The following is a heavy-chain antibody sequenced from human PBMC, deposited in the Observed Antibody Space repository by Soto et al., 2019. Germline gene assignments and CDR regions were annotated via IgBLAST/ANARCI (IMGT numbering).Heavy chain of an antibody. D-gene: IGHD2-21*01. J-gene: IGHJ4*02. V-gene: IGHV4-39*01. CDR3: GRHDWTYYLRAINF. CDR2: IYYNGNT. Sequence: QLHLQESGPGLVKPSETLSLTCIVSGVSLSSSSYYWAWIRQPPGKGLEWIGTIYYNGNTYYNPSLESRVTIALDTSKNEISLKLNSVTATDTAVYYCGRHDWTYYLRAINFWGQGTLATVSS. CDR1: GVSLSSSSYY.